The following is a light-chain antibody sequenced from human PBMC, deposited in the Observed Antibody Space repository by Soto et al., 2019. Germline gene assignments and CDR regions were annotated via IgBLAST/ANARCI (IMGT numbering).Light chain of an antibody. CDR3: SSYISSNTGV. J-gene: IGLJ3*02. Sequence: QSVLTQPASVSGSPGQSITISCTGTSSDIGGYNYVSWFQQHPGKAPTLMIYDVSNRPSGVSNRFSGSKSGNTASLTISGLRAEDEADYYCSSYISSNTGVFGGGTKLTVL. CDR2: DVS. CDR1: SSDIGGYNY. V-gene: IGLV2-14*01.